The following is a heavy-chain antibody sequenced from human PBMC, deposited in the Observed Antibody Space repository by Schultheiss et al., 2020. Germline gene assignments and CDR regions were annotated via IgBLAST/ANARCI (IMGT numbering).Heavy chain of an antibody. J-gene: IGHJ4*02. D-gene: IGHD4-23*01. V-gene: IGHV3-13*05. CDR2: IGTAGDP. CDR1: GFTFSSYD. CDR3: ARSNYGGLLLFDY. Sequence: GESLRLSCAASGFTFSSYDMHWVRQATGKGLEWVSAIGTAGDPYYPGSVKGRFTISRENAKNSLYLQMNSLGAEDTAVYYCARSNYGGLLLFDYWGQGTLGTVSS.